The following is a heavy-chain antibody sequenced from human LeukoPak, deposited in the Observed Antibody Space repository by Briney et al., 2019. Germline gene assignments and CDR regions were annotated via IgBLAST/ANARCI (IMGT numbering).Heavy chain of an antibody. Sequence: GGSLRLSCAASGFTFSDYYMTWIRQAPGKGLDWVSYISSSGRNTYYADSVKGRFTISRDNSKNTLYLQMNSLRAEDTAVYYCAKPPRSAAGNVGAFDYWGQGTLVTVSS. J-gene: IGHJ4*02. D-gene: IGHD6-13*01. CDR3: AKPPRSAAGNVGAFDY. CDR1: GFTFSDYY. CDR2: ISSSGRNT. V-gene: IGHV3-11*01.